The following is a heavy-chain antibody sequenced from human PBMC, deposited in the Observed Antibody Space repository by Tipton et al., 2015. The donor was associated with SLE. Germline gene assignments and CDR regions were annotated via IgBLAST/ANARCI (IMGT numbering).Heavy chain of an antibody. V-gene: IGHV4-34*01. CDR2: INHSGNT. CDR3: VRSSGYYIDF. D-gene: IGHD3-3*01. Sequence: LRLSCAVYGGSFSGYYWTWIRQPPGKGLEWIGEINHSGNTNYSPSPKSRVIMSVDTSKNQFSLRLDSLTAADTAIYYCVRSSGYYIDFWGQGPLVTVSS. J-gene: IGHJ4*02. CDR1: GGSFSGYY.